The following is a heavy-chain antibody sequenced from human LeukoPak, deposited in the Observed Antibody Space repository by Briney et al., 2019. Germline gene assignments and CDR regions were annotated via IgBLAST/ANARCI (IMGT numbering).Heavy chain of an antibody. CDR1: GFIYDDFG. CDR3: AKGGTPERLGKIRGASMVREYFDY. V-gene: IGHV3-9*01. J-gene: IGHJ4*02. CDR2: MSWSSGRI. D-gene: IGHD3-10*01. Sequence: GGSLRLSCAASGFIYDDFGMYWVRQAPGKGLEWVARMSWSSGRIDYADSVKGRFTISRDNSKNTLYLQMNSLRAEDTAVYYCAKGGTPERLGKIRGASMVREYFDYWGQGTLVTVSS.